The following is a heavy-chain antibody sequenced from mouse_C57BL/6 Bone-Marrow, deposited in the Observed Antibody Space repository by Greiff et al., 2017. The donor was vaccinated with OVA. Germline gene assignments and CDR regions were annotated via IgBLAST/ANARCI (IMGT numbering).Heavy chain of an antibody. V-gene: IGHV1-22*01. J-gene: IGHJ2*01. CDR2: INPNNGGT. Sequence: EVKLEESGPELVKPGASVKMSCKASGYTFTDYNMHWVKQSHGKSLEWIGYINPNNGGTSYNQKFKGKATLTVNKSSSTAYMELRSLTSEDSAVYYCARGGNPYYFDYWGQGTTLTVSS. D-gene: IGHD2-1*01. CDR1: GYTFTDYN. CDR3: ARGGNPYYFDY.